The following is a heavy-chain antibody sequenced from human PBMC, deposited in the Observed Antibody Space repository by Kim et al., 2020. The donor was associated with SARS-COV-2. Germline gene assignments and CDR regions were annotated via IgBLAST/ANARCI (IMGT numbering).Heavy chain of an antibody. V-gene: IGHV4-59*13. CDR1: GGSISSYY. Sequence: SETLSLTCTVSGGSISSYYWSWIRQPPGKGLEWIGYIYYTGSTNYNPSLKSRVTMSVDTSNNHFSLKLSSVTAADTAVYYCARAGLTENAFDLLGQGSMV. D-gene: IGHD1-20*01. J-gene: IGHJ3*01. CDR2: IYYTGST. CDR3: ARAGLTENAFDL.